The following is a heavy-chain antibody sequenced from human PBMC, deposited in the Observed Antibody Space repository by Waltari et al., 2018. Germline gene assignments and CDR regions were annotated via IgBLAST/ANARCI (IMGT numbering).Heavy chain of an antibody. Sequence: QVHLVQSGAEVKQPGASVKVSCKASGYTFTRYGMNWVRQANGQRLEWMGWINSDIGNPTYAQGFKERFSFSMDTSISTTYLQISSLKAEYTAVYYCASLLYCSSTTCYFRNYYVLEYWGQGVVVTVSS. V-gene: IGHV7-4-1*02. J-gene: IGHJ4*03. CDR1: GYTFTRYG. CDR2: INSDIGNP. CDR3: ASLLYCSSTTCYFRNYYVLEY. D-gene: IGHD2-2*01.